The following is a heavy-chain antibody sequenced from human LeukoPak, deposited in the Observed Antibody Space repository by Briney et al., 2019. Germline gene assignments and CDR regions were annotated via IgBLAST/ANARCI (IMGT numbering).Heavy chain of an antibody. CDR1: GFTVDDYA. V-gene: IGHV3-43*02. CDR3: AKDSGGYSGYDLPGIDY. D-gene: IGHD5-12*01. CDR2: ISGDGGST. J-gene: IGHJ4*02. Sequence: GGSLRLSCAASGFTVDDYAMHWVRQAPGKGLEWVSLISGDGGSTYYADSVNRRFTISRDNSKNSLYLQMNSLRTEDTALYYCAKDSGGYSGYDLPGIDYWGQGTLVTVSS.